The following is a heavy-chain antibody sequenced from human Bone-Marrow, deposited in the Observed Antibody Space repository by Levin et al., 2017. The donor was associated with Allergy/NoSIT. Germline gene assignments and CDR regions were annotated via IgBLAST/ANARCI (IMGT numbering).Heavy chain of an antibody. CDR3: ARGRGHLPGGY. V-gene: IGHV4-34*01. Sequence: SETLSLTCAVYGGSFSGYYWSWIRQPPGKGLEWIGEINHSGSTNYNPSLKSRVTISVDTSKNQFSLKLSSVTAADTAVYYCARGRGHLPGGYWGQGTLVTVSS. J-gene: IGHJ4*02. CDR2: INHSGST. CDR1: GGSFSGYY. D-gene: IGHD1-1*01.